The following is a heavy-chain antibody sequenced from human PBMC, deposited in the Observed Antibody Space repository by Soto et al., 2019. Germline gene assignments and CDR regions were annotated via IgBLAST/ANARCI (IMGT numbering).Heavy chain of an antibody. D-gene: IGHD3-10*01. J-gene: IGHJ4*02. Sequence: ASVKVSCKTSGYTFTDHGIDWVRQAPGQGLEWVGWVSSYNGNTNYAYNLKDRVIMTTDASTSTAYMELRGLRSDDMAVYYCAREVEGSYSTADFWGQGTPVTVSS. CDR2: VSSYNGNT. CDR1: GYTFTDHG. CDR3: AREVEGSYSTADF. V-gene: IGHV1-18*03.